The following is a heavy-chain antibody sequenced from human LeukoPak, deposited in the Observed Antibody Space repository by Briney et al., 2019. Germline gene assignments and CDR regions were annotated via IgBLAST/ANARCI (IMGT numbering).Heavy chain of an antibody. CDR1: GGTFSSYA. CDR3: ARDWGALSFDY. V-gene: IGHV1-69*04. CDR2: IIPILGIA. D-gene: IGHD3-16*01. Sequence: SVKVSCKASGGTFSSYAISWVRQAPGQGLEWMGRIIPILGIANYAQKFQGRVTITADKSTSTAYMELRSLRSDDTAVYYCARDWGALSFDYWGQGTLVTVSS. J-gene: IGHJ4*02.